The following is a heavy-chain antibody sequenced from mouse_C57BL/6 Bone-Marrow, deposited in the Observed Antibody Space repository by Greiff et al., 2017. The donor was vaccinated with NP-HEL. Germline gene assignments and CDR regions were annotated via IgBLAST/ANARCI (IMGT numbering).Heavy chain of an antibody. Sequence: EVMLVESGGGLVQPGGSLKLSCAASGFTFSDYYMYWVRQTPEKRLEWVAYISNGGGSTYYPDTVKGRFTISRDNAKNTLYLQMSRLKSEDTAMYYCARHRVYGYDHAMDYWGQGTSVTVSS. J-gene: IGHJ4*01. CDR2: ISNGGGST. D-gene: IGHD2-2*01. CDR3: ARHRVYGYDHAMDY. CDR1: GFTFSDYY. V-gene: IGHV5-12*01.